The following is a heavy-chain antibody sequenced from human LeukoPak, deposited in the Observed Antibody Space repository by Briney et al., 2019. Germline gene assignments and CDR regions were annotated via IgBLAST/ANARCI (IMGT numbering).Heavy chain of an antibody. D-gene: IGHD4/OR15-4a*01. Sequence: GGSLRLSCAASGFTFSTYWMTWVRQAPGKGLEWVANIKTDGSQTYYLDSVRGRFTISRDNAKNFLSLQLGSLRADDTGVYYCARASMGGRDYHLDSWGQGSLVTVSS. CDR1: GFTFSTYW. CDR3: ARASMGGRDYHLDS. V-gene: IGHV3-7*01. CDR2: IKTDGSQT. J-gene: IGHJ4*02.